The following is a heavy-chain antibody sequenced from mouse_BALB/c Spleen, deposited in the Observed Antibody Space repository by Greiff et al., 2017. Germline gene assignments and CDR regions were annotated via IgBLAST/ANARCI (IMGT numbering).Heavy chain of an antibody. CDR2: IDPANGNT. CDR1: GFTFKDTY. V-gene: IGHV14-3*02. CDR3: ARSTYYDYFEY. J-gene: IGHJ2*01. Sequence: EVQLQQSGAELVKPGASVKLSCTASGFTFKDTYMHWVKQRPEQGLEWIGRIDPANGNTKYDPKFQGKATITADTSSNTAYLQLSSLTSEDTAVYYCARSTYYDYFEYWGEDATLTVSS. D-gene: IGHD1-1*01.